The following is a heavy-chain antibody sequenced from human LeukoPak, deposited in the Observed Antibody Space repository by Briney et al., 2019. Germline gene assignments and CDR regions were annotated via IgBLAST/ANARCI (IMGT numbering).Heavy chain of an antibody. V-gene: IGHV3-23*01. CDR1: GFTCSSYA. D-gene: IGHD3-22*01. CDR2: ISGSGGST. Sequence: PGGSLRLSCAASGFTCSSYAMSWVRQAPGKGLEWVSAISGSGGSTYYADSVKGRFTISRDNSKNTLYLQMNSLRAEDTAVYYCAKEGKSVVIIPYYFDYWGQGTLVTVSS. J-gene: IGHJ4*02. CDR3: AKEGKSVVIIPYYFDY.